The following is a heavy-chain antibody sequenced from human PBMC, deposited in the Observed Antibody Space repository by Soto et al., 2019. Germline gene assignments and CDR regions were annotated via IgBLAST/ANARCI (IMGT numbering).Heavy chain of an antibody. CDR1: GGSVSSGSYF. Sequence: QVQLQESGPGLVKPSETLSLTCTVSGGSVSSGSYFWSWIRQPPGKGLEWLGYIYYTGSTNYNPYLKSRVTMSLDTSNNQFSLKLSSVTAADAAVYYCARDRAGTTVTTYAVWGQGTLVTVSS. V-gene: IGHV4-61*01. D-gene: IGHD4-17*01. CDR3: ARDRAGTTVTTYAV. CDR2: IYYTGST. J-gene: IGHJ4*02.